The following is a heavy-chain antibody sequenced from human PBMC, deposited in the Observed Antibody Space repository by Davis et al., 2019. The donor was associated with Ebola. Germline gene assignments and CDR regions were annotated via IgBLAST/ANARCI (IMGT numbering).Heavy chain of an antibody. Sequence: GESLKISCAASGFTFSSYWMSWVRQAPGKGLEWVANIKQDGSEKYYVDSVKGRFTISRDNAKNSLYLQMNSLRAEDTAVYYCARVLRLSSSWRQYYYGMDVWGQGTTVTVSS. CDR1: GFTFSSYW. CDR3: ARVLRLSSSWRQYYYGMDV. J-gene: IGHJ6*02. V-gene: IGHV3-7*03. D-gene: IGHD6-13*01. CDR2: IKQDGSEK.